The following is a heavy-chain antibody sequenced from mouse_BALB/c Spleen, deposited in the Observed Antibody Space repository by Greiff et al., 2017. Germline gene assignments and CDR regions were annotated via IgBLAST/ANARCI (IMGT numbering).Heavy chain of an antibody. CDR2: IDPSDSYT. D-gene: IGHD2-10*02. CDR3: ARGYGNPYAMDY. Sequence: QVQLQQPGAELVKPGASVKLSCKASGYTFTSYWMHGVKQRPGQGLEWIGEIDPSDSYTNYNQKFKGKATLTVDKSSSTAYMQLSSLTSEDSAVYYCARGYGNPYAMDYWGQGTSVTVSS. V-gene: IGHV1-69*02. J-gene: IGHJ4*01. CDR1: GYTFTSYW.